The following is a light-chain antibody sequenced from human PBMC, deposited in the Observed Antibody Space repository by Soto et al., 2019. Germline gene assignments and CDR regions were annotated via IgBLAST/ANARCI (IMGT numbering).Light chain of an antibody. J-gene: IGLJ2*01. CDR2: LNSDGSH. V-gene: IGLV4-69*01. CDR1: SGHSSYA. CDR3: QTWDTGIRV. Sequence: QSVLTQSPSASASLGASVKLTCTLSSGHSSYAIAWHQQQPEKGPRYLMYLNSDGSHIKGDGIPDRFSGSSSGAERYLTISSLQSEDEADYYCQTWDTGIRVFGGGTKLTVL.